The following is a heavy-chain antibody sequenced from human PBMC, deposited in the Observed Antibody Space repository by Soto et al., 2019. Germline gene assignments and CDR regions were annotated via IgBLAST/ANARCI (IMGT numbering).Heavy chain of an antibody. CDR1: GYTFTSYG. CDR2: SSVYSRNT. D-gene: IGHD1-26*01. V-gene: IGHV1-18*01. J-gene: IGHJ4*02. CDR3: ARGGWDAYHDF. Sequence: QVQLVQSGAEVKKPGASVKVSCKASGYTFTSYGISWVRQAPGQGLEWMGCSSVYSRNTNYAQKRQGRXTXTXHTSTSTAYMELRSLRADDTAVYYCARGGWDAYHDFWGQGTLVTVSS.